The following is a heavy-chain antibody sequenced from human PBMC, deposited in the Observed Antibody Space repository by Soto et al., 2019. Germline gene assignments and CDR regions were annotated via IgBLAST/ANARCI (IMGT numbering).Heavy chain of an antibody. D-gene: IGHD2-15*01. Sequence: SVKVSCKASGGTFSSYTISWARQAPGQGLEWMGRIIPILGIANYAQKFQGRVTITADKSTSTAYMELSSLRSEDTAVYYCATDHCSGGSCYSSYWGQGTLVTVSS. CDR2: IIPILGIA. CDR3: ATDHCSGGSCYSSY. CDR1: GGTFSSYT. J-gene: IGHJ4*02. V-gene: IGHV1-69*02.